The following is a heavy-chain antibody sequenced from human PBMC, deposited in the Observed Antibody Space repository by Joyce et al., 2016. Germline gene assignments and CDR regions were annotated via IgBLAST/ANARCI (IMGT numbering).Heavy chain of an antibody. CDR1: GFSFSGYY. J-gene: IGHJ4*02. CDR2: INPDRGDT. CDR3: VREYGGTFYFDY. V-gene: IGHV1-2*02. D-gene: IGHD4-23*01. Sequence: QVQLVQSGAEVKNPGDSVKVSCKASGFSFSGYYIHWVRQAPGQGLEWMGWINPDRGDTMYAQKFQGRVTMTRDTSISTVYLELGRLTSDDTALYYCVREYGGTFYFDYWGQVTLVTVSS.